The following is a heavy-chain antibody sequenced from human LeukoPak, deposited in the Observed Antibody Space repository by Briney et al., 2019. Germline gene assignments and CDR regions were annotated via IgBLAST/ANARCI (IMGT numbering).Heavy chain of an antibody. CDR1: GFTFSSYG. D-gene: IGHD6-13*01. J-gene: IGHJ4*02. Sequence: GGSPRLSCAASGFTFSSYGMHWVRQAPGKGLEWVAVISYDGSNKYYADSVKGRFTISRDNSKNTLYLQMNSLRAEDTAVYYCAKALYTSSWYGYFFDYWGQGTLVTVSS. CDR2: ISYDGSNK. CDR3: AKALYTSSWYGYFFDY. V-gene: IGHV3-30*18.